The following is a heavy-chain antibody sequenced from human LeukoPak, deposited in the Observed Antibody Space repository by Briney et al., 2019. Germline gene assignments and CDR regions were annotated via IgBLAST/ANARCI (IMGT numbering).Heavy chain of an antibody. J-gene: IGHJ4*02. CDR3: ARTYTYDYYFDY. CDR2: IKQDGSEK. V-gene: IGHV3-7*01. D-gene: IGHD2-21*02. Sequence: GGSLRLSCAASGFTFSSYRMSWVRQAPGKGLEWVANIKQDGSEKYYVDSVKGRFTISRDNAKNSLYLQMNSLRADDTAVYYCARTYTYDYYFDYWGQGTLVTVSS. CDR1: GFTFSSYR.